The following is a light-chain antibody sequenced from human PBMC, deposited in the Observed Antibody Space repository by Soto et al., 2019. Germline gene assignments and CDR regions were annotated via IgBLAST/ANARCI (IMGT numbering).Light chain of an antibody. V-gene: IGLV2-14*01. CDR1: SSDVGGYNY. CDR3: SSYTSSSTYVV. J-gene: IGLJ2*01. Sequence: QSALTQPASVSGSPGQSITISCTGTSSDVGGYNYVSWYQQHPGKAPKLMIYEVSKRPSGVSTRFSGSKSGNTASLTISGLQAEDEADYYCSSYTSSSTYVVFGGGTKLTVL. CDR2: EVS.